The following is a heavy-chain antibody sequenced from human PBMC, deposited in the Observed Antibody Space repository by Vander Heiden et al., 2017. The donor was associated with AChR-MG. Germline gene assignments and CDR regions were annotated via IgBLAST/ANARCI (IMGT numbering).Heavy chain of an antibody. CDR3: ARDGIVGHSDAFDI. D-gene: IGHD1-26*01. CDR2: SYYSGST. V-gene: IGHV4-59*01. CDR1: VGSISSYS. Sequence: QVQLQESGPGLVKPSETLSLTCTVSVGSISSYSWSWIRQPPGKGLEWIGYSYYSGSTNYNPSLKSRVTISVDTSKNQFSLKLSSVTAADTAVDYCARDGIVGHSDAFDIWGQGTMVTVSS. J-gene: IGHJ3*02.